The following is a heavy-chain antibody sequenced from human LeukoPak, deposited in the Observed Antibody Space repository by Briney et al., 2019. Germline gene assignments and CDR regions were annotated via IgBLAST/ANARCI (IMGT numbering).Heavy chain of an antibody. J-gene: IGHJ6*02. CDR3: ARILDRITIFGVVIPYYYGMDV. CDR1: GGSFSGYY. Sequence: SETLSLTCAVYGGSFSGYYWSWIRQPPGKGLEWIGEINHSGSTNYNPSLKSRVTISVDTSKNQFSLKLSSVTAADTAVYYCARILDRITIFGVVIPYYYGMDVWGQGTTVTVSS. CDR2: INHSGST. D-gene: IGHD3-3*01. V-gene: IGHV4-34*01.